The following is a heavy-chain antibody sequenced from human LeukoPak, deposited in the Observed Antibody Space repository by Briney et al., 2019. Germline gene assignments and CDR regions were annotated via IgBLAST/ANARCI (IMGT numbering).Heavy chain of an antibody. D-gene: IGHD3-22*01. CDR3: ARGDPYYYDSSGYSRINWFDP. CDR2: INHSGST. CDR1: GGSFSGYY. Sequence: PSETLSLTCAVYGGSFSGYYWSWIRQPPGKGLEWIGEINHSGSTNYNPSLKSRVTISVDTSKNQFSLKLSSVTAADTAVYHCARGDPYYYDSSGYSRINWFDPWGQGTLVTVSS. V-gene: IGHV4-34*01. J-gene: IGHJ5*02.